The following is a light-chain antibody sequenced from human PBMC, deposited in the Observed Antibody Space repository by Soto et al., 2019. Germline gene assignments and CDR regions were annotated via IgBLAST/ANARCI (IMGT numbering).Light chain of an antibody. J-gene: IGLJ1*01. CDR1: SSDVGGYNY. CDR2: DVS. Sequence: QSVLTQPASVSGSPGQSITISCTGTSSDVGGYNYVSWYQHYPGRAPKLMIYDVSNRPSGISNRFSGSKSGNTASLTISGLQAEDEADYYCSSYTSSVTPYYVFGRGTKVTVL. V-gene: IGLV2-14*03. CDR3: SSYTSSVTPYYV.